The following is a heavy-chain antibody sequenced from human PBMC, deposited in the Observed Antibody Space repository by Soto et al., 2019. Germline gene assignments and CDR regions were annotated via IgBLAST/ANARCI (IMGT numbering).Heavy chain of an antibody. J-gene: IGHJ6*02. V-gene: IGHV1-18*01. D-gene: IGHD5-18*01. CDR3: ARGGDSYGSEGYYYYYGMDV. CDR2: ISAYNGNT. Sequence: ASVKVSCKASGYTFTSYGISWVRQAPGQGLEWMGWISAYNGNTNYAQKLQGRVTMTTDTSTSTAYMELRSLRSDDTAVYYCARGGDSYGSEGYYYYYGMDVWGQGTTVTVSS. CDR1: GYTFTSYG.